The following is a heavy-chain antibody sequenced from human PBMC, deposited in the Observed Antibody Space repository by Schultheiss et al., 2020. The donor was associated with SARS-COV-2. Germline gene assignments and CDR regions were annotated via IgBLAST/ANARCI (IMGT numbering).Heavy chain of an antibody. CDR3: ARGETDLVD. CDR1: GYTFTNYG. V-gene: IGHV1-18*01. Sequence: ASVKVSCKTSGYTFTNYGISWVRQAPGQGLEWMGWISPYNGNTNYAQRFQGRVTMTSDSSTTTAYMELRSLRSDDTAVYYCARGETDLVDWGQGTLVTVSS. CDR2: ISPYNGNT. J-gene: IGHJ4*02. D-gene: IGHD2-21*01.